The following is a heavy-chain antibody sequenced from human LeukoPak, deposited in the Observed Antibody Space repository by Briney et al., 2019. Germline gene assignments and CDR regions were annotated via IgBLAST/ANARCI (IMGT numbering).Heavy chain of an antibody. V-gene: IGHV4-61*01. CDR2: IFQSEST. CDR1: GGSISSFTYY. CDR3: ARGHSSSPKRAFDI. D-gene: IGHD6-13*01. J-gene: IGHJ3*02. Sequence: SETLSLTCTVSGGSISSFTYYWSWIRQPPGEGLEWIGYIFQSESTYYNPSLKSRGTISVDTSKNQFSLKLSSVTAADTAVYYCARGHSSSPKRAFDIWGQGTMVTVSS.